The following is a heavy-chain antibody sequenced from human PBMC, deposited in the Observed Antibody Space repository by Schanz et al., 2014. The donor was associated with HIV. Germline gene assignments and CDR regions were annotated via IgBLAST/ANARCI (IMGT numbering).Heavy chain of an antibody. CDR2: INSDGSST. V-gene: IGHV3-74*02. J-gene: IGHJ6*02. CDR3: ARVYYDILTGYYTHYGMDV. Sequence: EVQLVETGGGLIQPGGSLRLSCAASGFTFSSYWMHWVRQAPGKGLVWVSRINSDGSSTSYADSVKGRFTISRDNAKNTLYLQMNSLRAEDTAVYYCARVYYDILTGYYTHYGMDVWGQGTTVTVSS. CDR1: GFTFSSYW. D-gene: IGHD3-9*01.